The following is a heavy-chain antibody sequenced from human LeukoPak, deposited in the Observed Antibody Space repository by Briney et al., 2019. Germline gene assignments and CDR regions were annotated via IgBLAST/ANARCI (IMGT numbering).Heavy chain of an antibody. CDR1: GYSFTTYG. D-gene: IGHD3-16*02. J-gene: IGHJ5*01. V-gene: IGHV1-18*01. Sequence: ASVKVSCKASGYSFTTYGFSWVRQAPGQGPEWMGWIIDYDGHTRYSEKLKGRITLTTDRSTSTVYMELGSLTYDDTAHYYCVREGIYLAFDLWGQGTLVSVSS. CDR3: VREGIYLAFDL. CDR2: IIDYDGHT.